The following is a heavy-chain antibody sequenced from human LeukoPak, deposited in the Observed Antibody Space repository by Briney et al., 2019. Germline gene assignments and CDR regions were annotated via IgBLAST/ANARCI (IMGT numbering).Heavy chain of an antibody. V-gene: IGHV4-59*12. CDR3: ARDRYYYDSSGSPYFDY. Sequence: KTSETLSLTCAVYGGSFSGYYWSWIRQPAGKGLEWIGYIYYSGSTNYNPSLKSRVTISVDTSKNQFSLKLSSVTAADTAVYYCARDRYYYDSSGSPYFDYWGQGTLVTVSS. CDR1: GGSFSGYY. CDR2: IYYSGST. J-gene: IGHJ4*02. D-gene: IGHD3-22*01.